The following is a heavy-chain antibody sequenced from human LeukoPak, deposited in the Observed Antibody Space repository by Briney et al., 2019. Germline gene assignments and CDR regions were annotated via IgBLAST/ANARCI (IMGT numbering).Heavy chain of an antibody. CDR2: IYYSGST. J-gene: IGHJ4*02. CDR3: AKTYNWNFDY. D-gene: IGHD1-20*01. V-gene: IGHV4-39*01. Sequence: SETLSLTCTVSGGSISSSSYYWGWIRQPPGKGLEWIGGIYYSGSTYYNPSLKSRVTISVDTSKNQFSLKLSSVTAADTAVYYCAKTYNWNFDYWGQGTLVTVSS. CDR1: GGSISSSSYY.